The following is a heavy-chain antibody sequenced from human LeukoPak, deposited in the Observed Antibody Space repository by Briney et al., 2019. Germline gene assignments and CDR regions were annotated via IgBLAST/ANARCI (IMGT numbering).Heavy chain of an antibody. CDR2: ISYDGSKK. D-gene: IGHD6-13*01. J-gene: IGHJ4*02. CDR1: GFTFSNYW. CDR3: AKQGPRYSSSWQRLSPYYFDY. V-gene: IGHV3-30*18. Sequence: PGGSLRLSCAASGFTFSNYWMHWVRQAPGKGLEWVAVISYDGSKKYYADSVKGRFTISREHSKNTLYLQMNSLRAEDTAVYYCAKQGPRYSSSWQRLSPYYFDYWGQGTLVTVSS.